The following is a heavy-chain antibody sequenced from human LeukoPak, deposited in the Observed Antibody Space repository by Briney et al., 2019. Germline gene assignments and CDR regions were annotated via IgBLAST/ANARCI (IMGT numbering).Heavy chain of an antibody. V-gene: IGHV4-59*08. CDR2: IFYRGDT. CDR3: ARHVVGAAAGRLAYYYMDV. D-gene: IGHD6-13*01. Sequence: SETLSLTCTVSVGSISGYYWSWIRQPPGKGLEWIGYIFYRGDTNYNPSLKSRVTISVDTSKNQFSLKLSSVTAADTAVYYCARHVVGAAAGRLAYYYMDVWGKGTTVTISS. CDR1: VGSISGYY. J-gene: IGHJ6*03.